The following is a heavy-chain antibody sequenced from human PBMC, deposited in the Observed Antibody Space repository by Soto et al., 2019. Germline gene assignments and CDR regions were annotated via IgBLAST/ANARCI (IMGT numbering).Heavy chain of an antibody. CDR3: TLLQGPVVASPGNFDY. Sequence: EVQLVESGGGLVKPGGSLRLSCAGSGFDFSNAWMNWVRQAPGKGLEWVGRIKTKTDGGTSDYAAPVKDRFTISRDDSDNTLYLQMNSLKTEDTAVYYCTLLQGPVVASPGNFDYWGQGTLVTVSS. CDR1: GFDFSNAW. J-gene: IGHJ4*02. CDR2: IKTKTDGGTS. V-gene: IGHV3-15*07. D-gene: IGHD2-21*01.